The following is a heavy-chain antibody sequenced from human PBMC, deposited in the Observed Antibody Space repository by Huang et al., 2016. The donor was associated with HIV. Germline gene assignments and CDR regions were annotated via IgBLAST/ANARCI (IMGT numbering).Heavy chain of an antibody. CDR2: VFYGGNT. D-gene: IGHD3-16*01. CDR1: GGSVNSGYYY. J-gene: IGHJ3*01. V-gene: IGHV4-39*01. CDR3: ARLPFDYVWGTQRQTALDELDV. Sequence: QLQLQESGPGLVRPSETLSLTCSVSGGSVNSGYYYWGWIRQPPGKGLEWSASVFYGGNTLYKPSRKGRVSMSVDTSKKRFSLNLGSVTAADTAVYVCARLPFDYVWGTQRQTALDELDVWGQGTMVTVSS.